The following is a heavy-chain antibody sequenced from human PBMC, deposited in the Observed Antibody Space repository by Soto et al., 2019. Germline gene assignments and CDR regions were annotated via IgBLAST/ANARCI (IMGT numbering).Heavy chain of an antibody. Sequence: GGSLRLSCAASGFTFSSYSMNWVRQAPGKGLEWVSSISSSSSYIYYADSVKGRFTISRDNAKNSLYLQMNSLRAEDTAVDYCARDPSPEPIVVLVAATPRWFDPWGQGTLVTVSS. V-gene: IGHV3-21*01. CDR1: GFTFSSYS. CDR3: ARDPSPEPIVVLVAATPRWFDP. D-gene: IGHD2-15*01. CDR2: ISSSSSYI. J-gene: IGHJ5*02.